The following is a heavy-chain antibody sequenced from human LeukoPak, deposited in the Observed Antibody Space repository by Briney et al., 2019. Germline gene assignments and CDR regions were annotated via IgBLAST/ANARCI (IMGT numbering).Heavy chain of an antibody. V-gene: IGHV1-18*04. CDR2: ISAYNGNT. J-gene: IGHJ3*02. Sequence: ASVKVSCKASGYTFTSYGISWVRQAPGQGLEWMGWISAYNGNTNYAQKLQGRVTMTTDTSTSTACMELRSLRSDDTAVYYCARSIAAAGPNRAVDIWGQGTMVTVSS. CDR1: GYTFTSYG. CDR3: ARSIAAAGPNRAVDI. D-gene: IGHD6-13*01.